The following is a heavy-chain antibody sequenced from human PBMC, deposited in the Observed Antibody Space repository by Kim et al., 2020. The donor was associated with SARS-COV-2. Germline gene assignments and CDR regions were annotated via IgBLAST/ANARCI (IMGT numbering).Heavy chain of an antibody. V-gene: IGHV1-69*13. Sequence: SVKVSCKASGGTFSSYAISWVRQAPGQGLEWMGGIIPIFGTANYAQKFQGRVTITADESTSTAYMELSSLRSEDTAVYYCASFVPHSHCGGDCYHSSGYWGQGTLVTVSS. CDR2: IIPIFGTA. CDR1: GGTFSSYA. D-gene: IGHD2-21*02. J-gene: IGHJ4*02. CDR3: ASFVPHSHCGGDCYHSSGY.